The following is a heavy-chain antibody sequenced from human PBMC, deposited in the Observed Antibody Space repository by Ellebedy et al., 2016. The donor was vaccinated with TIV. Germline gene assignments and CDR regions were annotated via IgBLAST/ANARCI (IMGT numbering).Heavy chain of an antibody. CDR3: ARDFPGIAAAGTGFDP. J-gene: IGHJ5*02. D-gene: IGHD6-13*01. CDR1: GLTVSSNY. CDR2: IYSGGST. V-gene: IGHV3-53*01. Sequence: GESLKISCAASGLTVSSNYMNWVRQAPGKGLEWVSVIYSGGSTYYADSVEGRFSISRDNSKNTLYLQMNSLRAEDTAVYYCARDFPGIAAAGTGFDPWGQGTLVTVSS.